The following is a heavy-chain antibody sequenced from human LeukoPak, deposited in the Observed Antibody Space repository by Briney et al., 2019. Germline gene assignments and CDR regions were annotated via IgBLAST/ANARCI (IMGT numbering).Heavy chain of an antibody. CDR3: ARMTRSIAAAGGYYFDY. D-gene: IGHD6-13*01. CDR1: GFSLSTSGMC. CDR2: IDWDDDK. V-gene: IGHV2-70*11. J-gene: IGHJ4*02. Sequence: SGPTLVNPTQTLTLTCTFSGFSLSTSGMCVSWIRQPPGKALEWLARIDWDDDKYYSTSLKTRLTISKDTSKNQVVLTMTNMDPVDTATYYCARMTRSIAAAGGYYFDYWGQGTLVTVSS.